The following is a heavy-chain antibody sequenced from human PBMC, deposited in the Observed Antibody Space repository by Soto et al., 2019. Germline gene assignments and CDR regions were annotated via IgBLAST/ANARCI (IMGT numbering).Heavy chain of an antibody. CDR1: GFTFRNYA. Sequence: EVHLLQSGGGLVQPGGSLRLSCAASGFTFRNYAMSWVRQAPGKGLEWVSAVSDSGGQTYYADSVKGRFSIARDNSKNTVYLQMNTLRAEDTAVYYCAKEQEYSLDYWGQGILVTVSS. CDR3: AKEQEYSLDY. J-gene: IGHJ4*02. D-gene: IGHD2-15*01. V-gene: IGHV3-23*01. CDR2: VSDSGGQT.